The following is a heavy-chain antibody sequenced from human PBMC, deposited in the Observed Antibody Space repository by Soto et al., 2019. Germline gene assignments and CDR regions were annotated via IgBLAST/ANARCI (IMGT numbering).Heavy chain of an antibody. V-gene: IGHV4-59*08. Sequence: SETLSLTCTVSDGSISSYYWSRIRQPPGKGLEWIGYIYYSGSTNYNPSLKSRVTISVDTSKNQFSLKLSSVTAADTALYYCAGGISWYAFDIWGQGTMVPVSS. CDR2: IYYSGST. CDR3: AGGISWYAFDI. J-gene: IGHJ3*02. D-gene: IGHD6-13*01. CDR1: DGSISSYY.